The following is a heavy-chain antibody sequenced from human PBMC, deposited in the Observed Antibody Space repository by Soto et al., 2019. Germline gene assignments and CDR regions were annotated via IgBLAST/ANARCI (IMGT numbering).Heavy chain of an antibody. CDR3: ARDLPYSTSTGTCFDP. Sequence: SQTLSLPFAISGDSVSSNSAAWNWIRQSPSRGLEWLGRTYYRSKWYNDYAISVKGRITINPDTSKNQLALQLNSVTPEDTAVYYCARDLPYSTSTGTCFDPWGQGTLVTVSS. CDR1: GDSVSSNSAA. J-gene: IGHJ5*02. D-gene: IGHD6-6*01. V-gene: IGHV6-1*01. CDR2: TYYRSKWYN.